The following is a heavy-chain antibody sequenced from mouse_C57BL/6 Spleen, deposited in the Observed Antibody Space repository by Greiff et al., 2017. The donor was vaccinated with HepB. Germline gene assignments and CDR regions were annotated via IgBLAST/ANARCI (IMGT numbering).Heavy chain of an antibody. Sequence: VQLQHSGAELVRPGTSVKVSCKASGYAFTNYLIEWVKQRPGQGLEWIGVINPGSGGTNYNEKFKGKATLTADKSSSTAYMQLSSLTSEDSAVYFCARSPHYYGSSYAMDYWGQGTSVTVSS. D-gene: IGHD1-1*01. CDR2: INPGSGGT. J-gene: IGHJ4*01. CDR1: GYAFTNYL. CDR3: ARSPHYYGSSYAMDY. V-gene: IGHV1-54*01.